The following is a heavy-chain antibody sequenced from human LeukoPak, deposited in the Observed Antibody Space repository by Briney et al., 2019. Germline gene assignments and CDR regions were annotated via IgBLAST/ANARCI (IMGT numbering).Heavy chain of an antibody. CDR1: GFTFSNAW. CDR3: AKGLRSGGDH. CDR2: ISGSGGST. V-gene: IGHV3-23*01. J-gene: IGHJ4*02. Sequence: TGGSLRLSCAASGFTFSNAWMSWVRQAPGKGLEWVSAISGSGGSTYYADSVKGRFTISRDNSKNTLYLQMNSLRAEDTAVYYCAKGLRSGGDHWGQGTLVTVSS. D-gene: IGHD4-17*01.